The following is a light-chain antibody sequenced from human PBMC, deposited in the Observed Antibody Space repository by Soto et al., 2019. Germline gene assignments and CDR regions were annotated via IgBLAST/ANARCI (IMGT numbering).Light chain of an antibody. CDR3: CSYAGTYTFEGV. Sequence: QSVLTQPHSVSGSPGQSITISCTGTSSDVGRYDYVSWYQQYPGKAPKFIIYDVNKRPSGVADRFSGSKSGNTASLTISGLQAEDEADYYCCSYAGTYTFEGVFGGGTKLTVL. V-gene: IGLV2-11*01. CDR2: DVN. J-gene: IGLJ3*02. CDR1: SSDVGRYDY.